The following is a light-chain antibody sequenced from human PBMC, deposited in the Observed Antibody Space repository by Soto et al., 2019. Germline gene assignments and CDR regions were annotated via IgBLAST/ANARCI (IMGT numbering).Light chain of an antibody. Sequence: DIQLTQSPSSLSASVGDRVSITCRASQSISASLNWYQQKPGKGPKLLIYAASSLQSGVPSRFSGSGSGTDFTLTIDSLQPEDFATYYCQQSFSGRTFGQGTKV. V-gene: IGKV1-39*01. CDR2: AAS. CDR3: QQSFSGRT. J-gene: IGKJ1*01. CDR1: QSISAS.